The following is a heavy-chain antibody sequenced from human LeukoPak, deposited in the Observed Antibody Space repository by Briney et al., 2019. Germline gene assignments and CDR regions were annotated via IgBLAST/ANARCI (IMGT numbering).Heavy chain of an antibody. J-gene: IGHJ4*02. D-gene: IGHD1-26*01. CDR1: GGPITSHF. V-gene: IGHV4-59*11. CDR2: FYHAGNS. CDR3: ARDGPTSTAPFDY. Sequence: SETLSLTCTVSGGPITSHFWSWIRQPPGEGLEWIGNFYHAGNSNLNPSLMSRVTMSIDTSKNQFSLKLGSMTAADTAVYYCARDGPTSTAPFDYWGQGTLVTVSS.